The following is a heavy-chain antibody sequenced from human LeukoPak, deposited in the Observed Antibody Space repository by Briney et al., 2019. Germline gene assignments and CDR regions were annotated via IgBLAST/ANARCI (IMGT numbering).Heavy chain of an antibody. CDR1: EFTFSSYG. CDR2: ISGSGGSN. CDR3: ARRRGDSSGYYLFYYYYYMDV. V-gene: IGHV3-23*01. Sequence: PGGSLRLSCAASEFTFSSYGMHWVRQAPGKGLEWVSSISGSGGSNYYADSVKGRFTISRDNSKNTLYLQMNSLRAEDTAVYYCARRRGDSSGYYLFYYYYYMDVWGKGTTVTVSS. J-gene: IGHJ6*03. D-gene: IGHD3-22*01.